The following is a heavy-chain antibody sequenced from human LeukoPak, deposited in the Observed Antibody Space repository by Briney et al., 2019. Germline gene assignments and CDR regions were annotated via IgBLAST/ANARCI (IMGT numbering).Heavy chain of an antibody. V-gene: IGHV3-74*01. CDR1: GFTVSSNY. D-gene: IGHD5-18*01. CDR2: MNDDGSST. CDR3: AREGYGPDYYMDV. Sequence: PGGSLRLSCAASGFTVSSNYMSWVRQAPGKGLEWVSRMNDDGSSTSYADSLKGRFTISRDNAKNTLYLHMSNLRAEDTAVYYCAREGYGPDYYMDVWGKGTTVTVSS. J-gene: IGHJ6*03.